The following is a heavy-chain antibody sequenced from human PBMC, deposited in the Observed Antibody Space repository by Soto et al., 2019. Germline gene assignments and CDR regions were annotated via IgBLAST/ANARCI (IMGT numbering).Heavy chain of an antibody. V-gene: IGHV3-23*01. CDR3: MNLYSYGSGSYYK. D-gene: IGHD3-10*01. CDR1: GFTFSTYA. J-gene: IGHJ4*02. CDR2: MSGSGGST. Sequence: EVQLLESGGGLVQPGGSLRLSCAASGFTFSTYAMSWVRQAPGKGLELVSGMSGSGGSTYYADSVKGRFTISRDNSKNTLYLQMNSLRAEDTGVYYCMNLYSYGSGSYYKWGQGTLVTVSS.